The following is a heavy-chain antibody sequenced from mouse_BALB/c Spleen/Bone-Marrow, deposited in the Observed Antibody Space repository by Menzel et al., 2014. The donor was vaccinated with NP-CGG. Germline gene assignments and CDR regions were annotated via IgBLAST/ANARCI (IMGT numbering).Heavy chain of an antibody. J-gene: IGHJ4*01. D-gene: IGHD4-1*01. CDR1: GFNIKDTY. V-gene: IGHV14-3*02. CDR2: IVPANGNT. Sequence: VQLKQSGADLVKLGASVKLSCTASGFNIKDTYMHWVKQRPEQGLEWIGRIVPANGNTKYDPKFQGKATITADTSSNTAYLQLSSLTSEDTAVYYCARWEYYAMDYWGQGTSVTVSS. CDR3: ARWEYYAMDY.